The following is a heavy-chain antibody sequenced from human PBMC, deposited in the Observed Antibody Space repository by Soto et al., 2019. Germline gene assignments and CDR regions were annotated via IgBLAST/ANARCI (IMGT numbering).Heavy chain of an antibody. CDR1: GDSMSTYY. CDR2: ISATGTT. V-gene: IGHV4-4*07. CDR3: ARDQDGADDF. Sequence: SETLSLTCTVSGDSMSTYYWNLIRQSAETGLEWIGRISATGTTTYIPSLKSRITLSVDTSKNEFSLDLKFVTAADTAVYFCARDQDGADDFWGPGTLVTVSS. J-gene: IGHJ4*03. D-gene: IGHD3-16*01.